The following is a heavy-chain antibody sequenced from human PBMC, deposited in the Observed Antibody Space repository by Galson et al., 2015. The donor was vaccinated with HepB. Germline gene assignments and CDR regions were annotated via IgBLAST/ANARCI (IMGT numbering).Heavy chain of an antibody. J-gene: IGHJ6*02. CDR2: ISYDGNTK. D-gene: IGHD2-21*02. Sequence: SLRLSCAASGFIFSDYGMHWVRQAPGKGLEWVAVISYDGNTKFYADSVNGRFTISRDNSKSTLNLQMDSLRAEDTAVYYCAKDLALTASYYYLGMDVWGQGTTVTVSS. CDR3: AKDLALTASYYYLGMDV. V-gene: IGHV3-30*18. CDR1: GFIFSDYG.